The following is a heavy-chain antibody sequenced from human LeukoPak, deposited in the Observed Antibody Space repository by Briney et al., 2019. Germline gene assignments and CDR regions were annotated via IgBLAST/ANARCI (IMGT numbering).Heavy chain of an antibody. D-gene: IGHD6-6*01. CDR3: AKDRRAGSTSFDY. V-gene: IGHV3-23*01. CDR2: ISGSGGST. Sequence: GGYLRLSCAASGFTFSSYAMSWVRQAPGKGLEWVSAISGSGGSTYYADSVKGRFTISRDNSKNTLYLQMNSLRAEDTAVYYCAKDRRAGSTSFDYWGQGTLVTVSS. J-gene: IGHJ4*02. CDR1: GFTFSSYA.